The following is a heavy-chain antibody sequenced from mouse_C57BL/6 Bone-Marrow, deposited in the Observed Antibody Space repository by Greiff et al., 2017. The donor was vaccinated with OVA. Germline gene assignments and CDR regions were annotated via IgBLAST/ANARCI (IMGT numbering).Heavy chain of an antibody. V-gene: IGHV12-3*01. J-gene: IGHJ1*03. CDR1: GFPITSGYY. Sequence: QLQESGPGLVKPSQSLFLTCSITGFPITSGYYWIWIRQSPGKPLEWMGYITHSGETFYNPSLQSPISITRETSKNQFFLQLNSVTTEDTAMYYCAGDNYYGKPWYFDVWGTGTTVTVSS. CDR3: AGDNYYGKPWYFDV. D-gene: IGHD2-1*01. CDR2: ITHSGET.